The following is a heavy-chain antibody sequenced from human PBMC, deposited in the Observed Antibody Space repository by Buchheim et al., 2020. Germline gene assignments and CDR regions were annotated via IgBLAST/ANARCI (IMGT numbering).Heavy chain of an antibody. J-gene: IGHJ6*02. CDR2: IKSNTDGGTT. Sequence: EVQLVESGGGLVKPGGSLRLSCAASGFTFSNAWMSWVRQAPGKGLEWVGRIKSNTDGGTTDYAAPVKGRFTISIDDSTNTRYLQMNSLKTEDTAVYYCTFRGVRDGTWGYYYGMDVWGQGTT. CDR3: TFRGVRDGTWGYYYGMDV. V-gene: IGHV3-15*01. D-gene: IGHD3-3*01. CDR1: GFTFSNAW.